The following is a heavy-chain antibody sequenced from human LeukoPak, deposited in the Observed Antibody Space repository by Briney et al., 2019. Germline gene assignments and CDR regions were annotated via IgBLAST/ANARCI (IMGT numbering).Heavy chain of an antibody. J-gene: IGHJ4*02. CDR1: GYTFTSYG. V-gene: IGHV1-18*01. CDR3: ARDAYFPRITMIVFDY. D-gene: IGHD3-22*01. CDR2: ISAYNGNT. Sequence: ASVKVSCKASGYTFTSYGISWVRQAPGQGLEWMGWISAYNGNTNYAQKLQGRVTMTTDTSTSTAYMELRSLRSDDTAVYYCARDAYFPRITMIVFDYWGQGTLVTVSS.